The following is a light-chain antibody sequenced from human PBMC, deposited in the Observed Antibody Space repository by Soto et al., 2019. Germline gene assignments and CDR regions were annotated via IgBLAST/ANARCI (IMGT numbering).Light chain of an antibody. V-gene: IGKV1-5*03. CDR3: QQNDSYSYT. J-gene: IGKJ2*01. CDR1: QSISAW. CDR2: QAS. Sequence: DIQMTQSPSTLSPSVGDRVTITCRASQSISAWLAWYQQKPGKAPKLLIYQASSLESGVTSRFSGSGSGTEFTLTIRSLQPDDFAKYYRQQNDSYSYTSGQGAKL.